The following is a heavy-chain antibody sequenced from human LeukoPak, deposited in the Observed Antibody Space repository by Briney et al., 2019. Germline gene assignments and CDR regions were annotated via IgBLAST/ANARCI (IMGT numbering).Heavy chain of an antibody. V-gene: IGHV4-39*07. J-gene: IGHJ3*02. D-gene: IGHD3-10*01. CDR2: IYYSGST. CDR3: ARDHQTYYYGSGSGAFDI. CDR1: GGSISSSSYY. Sequence: SETLSLTCTVSGGSISSSSYYWGWIRQPPGKGLAWIGSIYYSGSTYYNPSLKSRVTISVDTSKNQFSLKLSSVTAADTAVYYCARDHQTYYYGSGSGAFDIWGQGTMVTVSS.